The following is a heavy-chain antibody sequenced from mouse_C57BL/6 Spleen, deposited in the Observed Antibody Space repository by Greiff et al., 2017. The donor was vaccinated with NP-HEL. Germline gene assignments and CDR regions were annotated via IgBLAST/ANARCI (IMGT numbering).Heavy chain of an antibody. D-gene: IGHD2-1*01. V-gene: IGHV14-2*01. J-gene: IGHJ4*01. CDR3: APHLPDYDAMDD. Sequence: QPQESGAELATPFSSFPFSCPSSGFNIKDYYMHWVKQRTEQGLEWIGRIDPEDGETKYAPKFQGKATITADTSSNTAYLQLSSLTSEDTAVYYCAPHLPDYDAMDDWGQGTSVTVSS. CDR2: IDPEDGET. CDR1: GFNIKDYY.